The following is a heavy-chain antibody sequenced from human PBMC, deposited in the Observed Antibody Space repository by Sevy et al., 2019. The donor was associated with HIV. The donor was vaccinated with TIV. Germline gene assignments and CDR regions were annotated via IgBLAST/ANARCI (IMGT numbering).Heavy chain of an antibody. Sequence: GGSLRLSCAASGFSFSSSSMNWLRQAPGKGLEWLAYINRDGKTKYYADFVKGRFTISRDNAQNSLFLQLNSLRDDDTAVYYCARDYSGSYYRFDLWGHGTLVTVSS. CDR3: ARDYSGSYYRFDL. V-gene: IGHV3-48*02. CDR2: INRDGKTK. J-gene: IGHJ4*01. D-gene: IGHD1-26*01. CDR1: GFSFSSSS.